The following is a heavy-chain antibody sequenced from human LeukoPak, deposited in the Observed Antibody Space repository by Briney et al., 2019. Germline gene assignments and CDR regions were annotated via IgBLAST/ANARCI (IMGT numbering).Heavy chain of an antibody. CDR3: AKMAVTTHFDY. V-gene: IGHV3-33*06. Sequence: PGGSLRLSCAASGFTFSSYGMHWVRQAPGKGLEWVAVIWYDGSNKYYADSVKGRFTISRDNSKNTLYLQMNSLRAEDTALYYCAKMAVTTHFDYWGQGTLVTVSS. D-gene: IGHD4-17*01. CDR1: GFTFSSYG. J-gene: IGHJ4*02. CDR2: IWYDGSNK.